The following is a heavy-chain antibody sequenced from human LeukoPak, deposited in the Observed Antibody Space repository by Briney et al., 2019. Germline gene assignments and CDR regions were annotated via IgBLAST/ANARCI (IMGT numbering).Heavy chain of an antibody. CDR3: TRDPRPFGLRLGELSPPY. D-gene: IGHD3-16*02. J-gene: IGHJ4*02. Sequence: GGSLRLSCTASGFTFGDYAMSWVRQAPGKGLEWVGFIRSKAYGGTTEYAASVKGRFTISRDDSKSIAYLQMNSLKTEDTAVYYCTRDPRPFGLRLGELSPPYWGQGTLVTVSS. CDR2: IRSKAYGGTT. V-gene: IGHV3-49*04. CDR1: GFTFGDYA.